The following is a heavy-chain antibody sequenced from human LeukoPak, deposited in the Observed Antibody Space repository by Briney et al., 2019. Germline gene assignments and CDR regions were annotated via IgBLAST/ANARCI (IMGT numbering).Heavy chain of an antibody. CDR2: ISSSSSYI. V-gene: IGHV3-21*01. D-gene: IGHD3-22*01. Sequence: GGSLRLSCAASGFTFSSYSVNWVRQAPGKGLEWVSSISSSSSYIYYADSVKGRFTISRDNAKNSLYLQMNSLRAEDTAVYYCARDSPTYYYDSSGYLGRGPFDYWGQGTLVTVSS. CDR3: ARDSPTYYYDSSGYLGRGPFDY. CDR1: GFTFSSYS. J-gene: IGHJ4*02.